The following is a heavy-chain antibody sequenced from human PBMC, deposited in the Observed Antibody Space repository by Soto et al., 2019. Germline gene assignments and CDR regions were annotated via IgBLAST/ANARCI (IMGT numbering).Heavy chain of an antibody. J-gene: IGHJ6*02. CDR1: GFTLSTYT. CDR3: ARPVIHYYYYGMDV. V-gene: IGHV3-30-3*01. CDR2: ISYDGSNK. Sequence: GGSLRLSCAASGFTLSTYTMHWVRQAPGKGLDWVALISYDGSNKYYADSVKGRFTISRDNSKNTLYLQMNNLRTEDTAVYYCARPVIHYYYYGMDVWGQGTTVTVSS.